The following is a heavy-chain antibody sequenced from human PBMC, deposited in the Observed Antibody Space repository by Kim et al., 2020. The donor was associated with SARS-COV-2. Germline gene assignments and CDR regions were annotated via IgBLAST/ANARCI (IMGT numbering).Heavy chain of an antibody. Sequence: YYADSVKGPFTISRDNSKNTLYLQRNSLRGEDTAVYYCAKGGYYYYGMDVWGQGTTVTVSS. V-gene: IGHV3-30*02. J-gene: IGHJ6*02. CDR3: AKGGYYYYGMDV.